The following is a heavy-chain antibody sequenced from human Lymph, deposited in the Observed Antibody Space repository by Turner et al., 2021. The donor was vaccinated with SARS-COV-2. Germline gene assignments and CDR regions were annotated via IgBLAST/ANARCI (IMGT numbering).Heavy chain of an antibody. CDR3: ATLKSNWKILTGRYYFDF. V-gene: IGHV1-24*01. Sequence: QVQLVQSGAEVKKPGASVKVSCKVSGYTLTELSIHWVRTAPGKGLEWMGGFDPEDGETIYAQKFQGRVTMTEDTSTDTAYMELSSLRSEDTAVYYCATLKSNWKILTGRYYFDFWGQGTLVTVSS. CDR2: FDPEDGET. J-gene: IGHJ4*02. CDR1: GYTLTELS. D-gene: IGHD1-1*01.